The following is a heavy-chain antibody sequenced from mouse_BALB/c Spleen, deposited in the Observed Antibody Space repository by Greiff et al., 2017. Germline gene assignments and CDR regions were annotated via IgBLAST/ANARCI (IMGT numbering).Heavy chain of an antibody. Sequence: VQLQQPGAELVRPGASVKLSCKASGYTFTSYWINWVKQRPGQGLEWIGNIYPSDSYTNYNQKFKDKATLTVDKSSSTAYMQLSSPTSEDSAVYYCTRGGVITTRSSFDYWGQGTTLTVSS. D-gene: IGHD1-1*01. J-gene: IGHJ2*01. V-gene: IGHV1-69*02. CDR3: TRGGVITTRSSFDY. CDR1: GYTFTSYW. CDR2: IYPSDSYT.